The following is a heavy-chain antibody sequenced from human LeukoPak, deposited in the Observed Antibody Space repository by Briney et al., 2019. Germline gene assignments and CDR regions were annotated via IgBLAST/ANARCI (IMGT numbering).Heavy chain of an antibody. Sequence: GGSLRLSYAASGFTFSSYNMNWVRQAPGKGLEWVSDISSSGSTIYFADSVKGRFTISRDNAKNSLYLQMNSLRDEDTAVYYCARLEYYYVSGNYYKLFDYWGQGTLVTVCS. CDR2: ISSSGSTI. J-gene: IGHJ4*02. CDR3: ARLEYYYVSGNYYKLFDY. D-gene: IGHD3-10*01. V-gene: IGHV3-48*02. CDR1: GFTFSSYN.